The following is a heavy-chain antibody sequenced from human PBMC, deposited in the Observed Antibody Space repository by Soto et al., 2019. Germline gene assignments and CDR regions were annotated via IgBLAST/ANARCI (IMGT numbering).Heavy chain of an antibody. J-gene: IGHJ6*02. CDR1: GDTFSSYP. D-gene: IGHD1-26*01. CDR2: IIPFFRTS. V-gene: IGHV1-69*01. CDR3: ARVGHITNYGMAV. Sequence: QVQLVQSGAEVKKPGSSVKVSCEASGDTFSSYPINWVRQAPGQGLEWMGGIIPFFRTSNYAQKFQGRVTITADDSTSTAYMELRSLRSEATAVYYCARVGHITNYGMAVWGQGTTVTVSS.